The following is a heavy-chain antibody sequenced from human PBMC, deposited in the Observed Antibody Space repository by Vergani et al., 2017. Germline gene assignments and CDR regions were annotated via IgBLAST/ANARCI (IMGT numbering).Heavy chain of an antibody. V-gene: IGHV4-34*01. CDR1: GGSFSGYY. J-gene: IGHJ5*02. CDR3: ARGRQRITMVRRFNWFDP. CDR2: INHSGST. D-gene: IGHD3-10*01. Sequence: QVQLQQWGAGLLKPSETLSPTCAVYGGSFSGYYWSWIRPSPGKGLEWIGEINHSGSTNYNPSLKSRVTISVDTSKNQFSLKLSSVTAADTAVYYCARGRQRITMVRRFNWFDPWGQGTLVTVSS.